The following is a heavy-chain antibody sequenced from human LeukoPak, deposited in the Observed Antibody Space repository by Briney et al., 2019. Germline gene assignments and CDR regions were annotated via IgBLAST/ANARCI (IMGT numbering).Heavy chain of an antibody. CDR3: AKDHANTPVVTN. V-gene: IGHV3-48*01. Sequence: GGSLRLSCEASGFTFSNYSMNWVRQAPGKGLEWVSYISSSSSTIYYADSVKGRFTISRDNAKNSLYLQMNSLRAEDTAIYYCAKDHANTPVVTNWGQGILVSVSS. D-gene: IGHD2-21*02. CDR2: ISSSSSTI. CDR1: GFTFSNYS. J-gene: IGHJ4*02.